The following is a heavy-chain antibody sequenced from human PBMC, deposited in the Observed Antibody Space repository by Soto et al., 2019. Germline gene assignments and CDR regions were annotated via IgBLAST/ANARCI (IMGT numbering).Heavy chain of an antibody. CDR2: IIPILGIA. V-gene: IGHV1-69*02. J-gene: IGHJ4*02. Sequence: QVQLVQSGAEVKKPGSSVKVSCKASGGTFSSYTISWVRQAPGQGLEWMGRIIPILGIANYAQKFQGRVTITADESTSTAYMELSSLRSEDTAVYYCARAEGYNDGTFDYWGQGTLVTVSS. CDR1: GGTFSSYT. CDR3: ARAEGYNDGTFDY. D-gene: IGHD1-1*01.